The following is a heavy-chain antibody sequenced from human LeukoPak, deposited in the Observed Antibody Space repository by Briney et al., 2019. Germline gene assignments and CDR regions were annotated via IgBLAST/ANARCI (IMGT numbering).Heavy chain of an antibody. CDR1: GFTFSSYS. CDR3: ARAAGEVY. Sequence: GGSLRPSCAASGFTFSSYSMNWVRQAPGKGLEWVSSINSGSSHTYYADSVKGRFAISRDNAKDSLYLQMNSLRAEDTAVYYCARAAGEVYWGQGTLVTGSS. J-gene: IGHJ4*02. D-gene: IGHD7-27*01. V-gene: IGHV3-21*01. CDR2: INSGSSHT.